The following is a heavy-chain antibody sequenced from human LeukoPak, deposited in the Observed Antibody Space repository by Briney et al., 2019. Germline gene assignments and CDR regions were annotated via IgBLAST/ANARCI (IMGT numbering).Heavy chain of an antibody. J-gene: IGHJ4*02. CDR2: IYSGGST. CDR1: GFTVSSNY. V-gene: IGHV3-53*01. CDR3: AKDFGYSYGSGFDY. Sequence: GGSLRLSCAASGFTVSSNYMSWVRQAPGKGLEGVSVIYSGGSTYYADSVKGRFTISRDNSKNTLYLQMNSLRAEDTAVYYCAKDFGYSYGSGFDYWGQGTLVTVSS. D-gene: IGHD5-18*01.